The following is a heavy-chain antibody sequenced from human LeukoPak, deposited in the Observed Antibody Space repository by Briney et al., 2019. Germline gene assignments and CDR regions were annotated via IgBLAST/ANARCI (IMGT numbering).Heavy chain of an antibody. J-gene: IGHJ4*02. D-gene: IGHD2-15*01. Sequence: PSETLSLTCTVSGGSISSGDYYWSWIRQPPGKGLEWIGYIYYSGSTYYNPSLKSRVTISVDTSKNQFPLKLSSVTAADTAVYYCASYIVVVVAAADHFDYWGQGTLVTVSS. V-gene: IGHV4-30-4*08. CDR3: ASYIVVVVAAADHFDY. CDR2: IYYSGST. CDR1: GGSISSGDYY.